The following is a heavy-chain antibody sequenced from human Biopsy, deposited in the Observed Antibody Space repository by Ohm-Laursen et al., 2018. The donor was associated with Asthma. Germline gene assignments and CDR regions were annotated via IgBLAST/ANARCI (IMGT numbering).Heavy chain of an antibody. CDR2: ILTKFDIT. Sequence: GASVKVSCKASGGSFSNFAFSWVRQAPGHGLEWMGTILTKFDITSYAEKFQGRVTITADKSTSTTYMELSRLRSEHTAVYYCARSYDTDSYPVLVLDYWGQGTLVTVSS. D-gene: IGHD3-22*01. J-gene: IGHJ4*02. V-gene: IGHV1-69*04. CDR3: ARSYDTDSYPVLVLDY. CDR1: GGSFSNFA.